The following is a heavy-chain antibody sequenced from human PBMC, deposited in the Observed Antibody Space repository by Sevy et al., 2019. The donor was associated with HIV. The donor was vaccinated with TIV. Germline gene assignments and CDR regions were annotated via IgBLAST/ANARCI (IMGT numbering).Heavy chain of an antibody. CDR1: GFTFTNAW. V-gene: IGHV3-15*01. J-gene: IGHJ4*02. CDR3: TAGVGASDFDY. D-gene: IGHD1-26*01. Sequence: GGSLRLSCAASGFTFTNAWMSWVRQAPGKGLEWVGRIKSKTEAATRDFAAPVKGRFVISRDDSKNTLYLQMDSLKTEDTGVYYCTAGVGASDFDYWGQGILVTVSS. CDR2: IKSKTEAATR.